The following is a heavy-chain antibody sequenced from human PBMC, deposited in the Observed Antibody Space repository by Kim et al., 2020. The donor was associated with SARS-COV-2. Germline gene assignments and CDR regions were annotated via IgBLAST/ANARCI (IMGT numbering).Heavy chain of an antibody. D-gene: IGHD4-17*01. CDR3: AKGPYGVGDYVPFDY. Sequence: DPVKGRITISKDNSKNTLYLHMNSLRAEDTAVYYCAKGPYGVGDYVPFDYWGQGTLVTVSS. J-gene: IGHJ4*02. V-gene: IGHV3-23*01.